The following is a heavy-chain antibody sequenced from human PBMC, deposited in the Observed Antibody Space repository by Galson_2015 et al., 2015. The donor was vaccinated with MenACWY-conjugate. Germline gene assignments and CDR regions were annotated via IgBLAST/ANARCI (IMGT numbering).Heavy chain of an antibody. J-gene: IGHJ5*02. Sequence: SLRLSCAVSGFTFSSYAISWVRQAPGKGLEWDSGISASGSRRSYVDSVKGRFTISRDNSKNTVYLQMNSLRVEDTAVYYCVRKMESASGGRTGAVFDPCGPGPLFPVSS. CDR3: VRKMESASGGRTGAVFDP. V-gene: IGHV3-23*01. D-gene: IGHD2-15*01. CDR1: GFTFSSYA. CDR2: ISASGSRR.